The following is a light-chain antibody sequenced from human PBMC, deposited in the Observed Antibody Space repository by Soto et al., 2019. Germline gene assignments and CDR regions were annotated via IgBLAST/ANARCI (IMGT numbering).Light chain of an antibody. Sequence: QSVLTQPASVSGSPGQSITMSCTGTSSDVGGYNYVSWYQQHPGKAPKLMIYEVSNRPSGVSNRFSGSKSGNTASLTISGLQAEDEADYYCSSYTRSSTYVFGTGTKLTVL. CDR1: SSDVGGYNY. V-gene: IGLV2-14*01. CDR2: EVS. CDR3: SSYTRSSTYV. J-gene: IGLJ1*01.